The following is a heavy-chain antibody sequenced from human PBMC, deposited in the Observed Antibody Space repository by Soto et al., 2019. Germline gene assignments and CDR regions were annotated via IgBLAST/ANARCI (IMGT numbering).Heavy chain of an antibody. Sequence: GGSLRLSCAASGFTFSSCAMGWVRQAPGKGLEWVSDIIDSGASTYYADSVKGRFTISRDNSKSTLYLQMNSLRAEDTAVYYCAKDLSYDILTGLTDYWGQGTLVTVSS. D-gene: IGHD3-9*01. CDR2: IIDSGAST. CDR1: GFTFSSCA. J-gene: IGHJ4*02. CDR3: AKDLSYDILTGLTDY. V-gene: IGHV3-23*01.